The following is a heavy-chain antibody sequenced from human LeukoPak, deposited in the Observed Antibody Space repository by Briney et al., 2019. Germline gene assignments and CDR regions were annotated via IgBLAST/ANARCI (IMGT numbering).Heavy chain of an antibody. V-gene: IGHV4-59*01. Sequence: SETLSLTCTVSGGSISSYYWSWIRQPPGKGLEWIGYIYYSGSTNYNPSLKSRVTISVDTSKNQFSLKLSSVTAADTAVYYCARVRTGYSSSWADYWGQGTLVTVSS. J-gene: IGHJ4*02. D-gene: IGHD6-13*01. CDR1: GGSISSYY. CDR2: IYYSGST. CDR3: ARVRTGYSSSWADY.